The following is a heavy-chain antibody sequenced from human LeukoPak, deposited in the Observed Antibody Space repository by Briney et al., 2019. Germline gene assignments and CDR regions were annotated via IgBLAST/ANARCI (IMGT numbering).Heavy chain of an antibody. CDR2: IHYSGST. Sequence: PSETLSLTCTVSGYSISSGYYWGWIRQPPGKGLEWIGYIHYSGSTNYNPSLKSRVTISVDTSKNQFSLKLSSVTAADTAVYYCARDLGGPRYGDYVRWFDPWGQGTLVTVSS. J-gene: IGHJ5*02. CDR1: GYSISSGYY. V-gene: IGHV4-38-2*02. D-gene: IGHD4-17*01. CDR3: ARDLGGPRYGDYVRWFDP.